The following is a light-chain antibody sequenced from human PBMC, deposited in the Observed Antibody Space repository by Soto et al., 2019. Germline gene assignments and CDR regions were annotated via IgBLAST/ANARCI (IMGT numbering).Light chain of an antibody. CDR2: EGS. CDR3: CSYTSSTVI. V-gene: IGLV2-23*01. J-gene: IGLJ2*01. CDR1: SSDVGGYSL. Sequence: QSALTQPASVSGSPGQSITVSCTGTSSDVGGYSLVSWYHQNPGKAPKLVIYEGSKRPSGVSNRLSGSKSGNTASLTICGLQPEDEGDYYCCSYTSSTVIFGGGTKLTVL.